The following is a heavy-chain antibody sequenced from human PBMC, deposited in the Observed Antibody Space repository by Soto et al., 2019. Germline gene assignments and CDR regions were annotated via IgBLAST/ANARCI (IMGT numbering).Heavy chain of an antibody. Sequence: SETLSLTCTVSGGSISSNYWSWIRQPPGRGLEWIGYIYYSGSTNYNPSLKSRVTMSLDTSKNLFSLKLNSVTAADTAVYYCASERTSAGTLDYWGQGTLVTVSS. CDR3: ASERTSAGTLDY. D-gene: IGHD6-13*01. V-gene: IGHV4-59*01. J-gene: IGHJ4*02. CDR2: IYYSGST. CDR1: GGSISSNY.